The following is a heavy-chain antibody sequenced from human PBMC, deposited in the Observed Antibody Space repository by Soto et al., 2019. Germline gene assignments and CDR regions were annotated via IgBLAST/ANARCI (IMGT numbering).Heavy chain of an antibody. Sequence: EVQLVESGGDLVQPGKSLRPSCAASGFTFNDYAMHWVRQPPGKGVAWVSRVNLNSVTTRYAVSLKGRFSISRDNAQNSLYLEMKSLSPEDTALYYCVKGLNSGGNTRSDFDLWGQGTMVTVS. CDR2: VNLNSVTT. J-gene: IGHJ3*01. V-gene: IGHV3-9*01. CDR1: GFTFNDYA. CDR3: VKGLNSGGNTRSDFDL. D-gene: IGHD2-15*01.